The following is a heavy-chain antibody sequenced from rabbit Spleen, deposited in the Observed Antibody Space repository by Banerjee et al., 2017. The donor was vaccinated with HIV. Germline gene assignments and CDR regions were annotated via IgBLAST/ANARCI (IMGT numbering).Heavy chain of an antibody. V-gene: IGHV1S45*01. D-gene: IGHD1-1*01. CDR1: GFTLSSSW. J-gene: IGHJ6*01. CDR2: IYAGDSNT. CDR3: ARGNAGGYGHGMDL. Sequence: QEQLEESGGGLVKPEGSLTLTCKASGFTLSSSWMCWVRQAPGKGLEWIGCIYAGDSNTYYATWAKGRFTISKTSSTTVTLQMTSLTAADTATYFCARGNAGGYGHGMDLWGQGTLVTVS.